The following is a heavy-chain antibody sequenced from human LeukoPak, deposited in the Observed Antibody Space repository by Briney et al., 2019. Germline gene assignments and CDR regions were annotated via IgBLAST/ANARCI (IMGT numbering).Heavy chain of an antibody. D-gene: IGHD3-9*01. CDR1: GGTFSSYA. V-gene: IGHV1-69*04. J-gene: IGHJ4*02. Sequence: ASVKVSCKASGGTFSSYAISWVRQAPGQGLEWMGRIIPILGIANYAQKFQGRVTITADKSTSTAYMELSSLRSEDTAVYYCARDSYDILTGYSMYYFDYWGQGTLVTVSS. CDR2: IIPILGIA. CDR3: ARDSYDILTGYSMYYFDY.